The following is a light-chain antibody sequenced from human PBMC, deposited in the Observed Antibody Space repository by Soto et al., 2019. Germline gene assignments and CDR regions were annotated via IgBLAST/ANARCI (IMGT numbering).Light chain of an antibody. V-gene: IGKV1-33*01. Sequence: DIKMTQSPSSLSASVGDRVTLTCQASEDVSDYVNWYQQKPGRAPKLLIYDASKLETGVSSRFSGSGSGTHLTFTISDLQPEDFATYYCQLYRNVVLPFGGGTRVDI. CDR3: QLYRNVVLP. J-gene: IGKJ4*01. CDR2: DAS. CDR1: EDVSDY.